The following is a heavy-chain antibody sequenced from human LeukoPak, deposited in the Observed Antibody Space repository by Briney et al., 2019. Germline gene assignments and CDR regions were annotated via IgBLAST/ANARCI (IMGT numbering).Heavy chain of an antibody. CDR1: GYTFTSYD. Sequence: ASVKVSCKASGYTFTSYDINWVRQATGQGLEWMGWINPNSGNTGYAQKFQGRVPMTRNTSISTAYMELSSLRSEDTAVYYCAGLFSDYYDSSGYDGGYWGQGTLVTVST. J-gene: IGHJ4*02. CDR3: AGLFSDYYDSSGYDGGY. D-gene: IGHD3-22*01. V-gene: IGHV1-8*01. CDR2: INPNSGNT.